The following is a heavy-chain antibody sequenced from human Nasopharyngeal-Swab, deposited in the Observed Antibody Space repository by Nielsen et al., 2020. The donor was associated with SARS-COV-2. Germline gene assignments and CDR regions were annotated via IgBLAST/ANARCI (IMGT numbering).Heavy chain of an antibody. CDR2: LNSDGSST. J-gene: IGHJ4*02. D-gene: IGHD6-19*01. V-gene: IGHV3-74*01. Sequence: GESLKISCTASGFTFSSFWMHWVRQAPGKGLVWVSRLNSDGSSTSYADSVQGRFTISRDNAKNTLFLQMNSLRDEDTAVYYCASSTIVVAGRGTLGASFDYWGQGTLVTVSS. CDR3: ASSTIVVAGRGTLGASFDY. CDR1: GFTFSSFW.